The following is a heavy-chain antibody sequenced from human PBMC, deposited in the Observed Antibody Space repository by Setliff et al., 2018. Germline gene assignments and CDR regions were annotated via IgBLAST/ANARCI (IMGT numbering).Heavy chain of an antibody. D-gene: IGHD6-19*01. J-gene: IGHJ3*02. CDR2: INANTGGT. V-gene: IGHV1-2*02. CDR1: GYIFTNYY. Sequence: ASVKVSCQTSGYIFTNYYIHWVRQAPGQGLEWMGWINANTGGTREVQKFQGRVTMTRDTSIDTAYMEVNRLTYDDTAVYYCARVGGYASAWHGIEAFDIWGQGTKVTVSS. CDR3: ARVGGYASAWHGIEAFDI.